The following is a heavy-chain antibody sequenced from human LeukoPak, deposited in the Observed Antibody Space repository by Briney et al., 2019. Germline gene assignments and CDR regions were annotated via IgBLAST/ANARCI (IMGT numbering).Heavy chain of an antibody. J-gene: IGHJ3*02. CDR3: AKYRYYPRGDDAFDI. CDR2: ISYDGGNK. Sequence: PGRSLRLSCAASGFTFSSYAMHWVRQAPGKGLEWVAVISYDGGNKYYADSVKGRFTISRDNSKNTVYLQMNSLRAEDTAVYYCAKYRYYPRGDDAFDIWGQGTMVTVSS. V-gene: IGHV3-30*18. CDR1: GFTFSSYA. D-gene: IGHD3-16*02.